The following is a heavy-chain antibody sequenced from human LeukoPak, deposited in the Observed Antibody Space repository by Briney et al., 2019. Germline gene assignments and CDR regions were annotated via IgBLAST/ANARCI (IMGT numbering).Heavy chain of an antibody. CDR2: ISRGGAYT. CDR1: GFTFGTYD. CDR3: SKKGQADNDGKPD. Sequence: GGSLRLSCAASGFTFGTYDMYWIRQAPGKGLECVSSISRGGAYTYYADSVKGRFTISRDDSRNTLYLQMNSLRAEDTAVYYCSKKGQADNDGKPDWGQGTPVTVSS. D-gene: IGHD1-1*01. J-gene: IGHJ4*02. V-gene: IGHV3-23*01.